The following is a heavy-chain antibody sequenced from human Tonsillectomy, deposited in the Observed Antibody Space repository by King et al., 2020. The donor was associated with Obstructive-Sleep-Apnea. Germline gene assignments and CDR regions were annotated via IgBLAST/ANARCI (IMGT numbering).Heavy chain of an antibody. CDR2: IYYSGST. D-gene: IGHD2-2*01. CDR3: AGGLAYGSRTGCYEGFDY. J-gene: IGHJ4*02. Sequence: VQLQESGPGLVKPSETLSLTCTVSGGSISSSSYYGGWIRQPPGKGLEWIASIYYSGSTYYNPSLKSRATISVDTSKNHFSLKPSSVTAADTAVYYCAGGLAYGSRTGCYEGFDYWGQGTQVTVSS. CDR1: GGSISSSSYY. V-gene: IGHV4-39*07.